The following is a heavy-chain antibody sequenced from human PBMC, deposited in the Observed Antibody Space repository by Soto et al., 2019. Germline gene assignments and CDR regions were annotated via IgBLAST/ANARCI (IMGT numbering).Heavy chain of an antibody. D-gene: IGHD3-10*01. CDR3: ARDMRHDYASGRLDY. J-gene: IGHJ4*02. CDR1: GFTLSDFP. CDR2: ISYDGNDE. Sequence: PGGSLRLSCVASGFTLSDFPLHGVRRAPGKGLEWVAVISYDGNDESYSDSVKGRFTISRDNSKTTVYLQMNSLRADDMAVYHCARDMRHDYASGRLDYLGQGTLVTVSS. V-gene: IGHV3-30-3*01.